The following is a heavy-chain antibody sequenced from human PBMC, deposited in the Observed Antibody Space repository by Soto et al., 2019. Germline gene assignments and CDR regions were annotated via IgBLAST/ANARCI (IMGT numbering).Heavy chain of an antibody. CDR2: ISGSGGST. Sequence: GGSPRISCAACGVTVCSYAMNWVRQEPGKGLEWVSAISGSGGSTYYADSVKGRFTISRDSSKNTLYLQMNSLRAEDTAVYYCAKGNSWSPALVLDIWGQGTMVTVSS. CDR1: GVTVCSYA. CDR3: AKGNSWSPALVLDI. D-gene: IGHD1-7*01. J-gene: IGHJ3*02. V-gene: IGHV3-23*01.